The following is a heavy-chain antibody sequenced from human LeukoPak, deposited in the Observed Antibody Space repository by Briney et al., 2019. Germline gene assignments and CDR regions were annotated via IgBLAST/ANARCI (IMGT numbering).Heavy chain of an antibody. CDR3: AREPPTVVRTDDAFDI. J-gene: IGHJ3*02. Sequence: SETLSLTCTVSGGSISSGDYYWSWIRQPPGKGLEWIGYIYYSGSTYYNPSLKSRVTISVDTSKNQFSLKLSSVTAADTAVYYCAREPPTVVRTDDAFDIWGQGTMVTVSS. V-gene: IGHV4-30-4*01. D-gene: IGHD4-23*01. CDR1: GGSISSGDYY. CDR2: IYYSGST.